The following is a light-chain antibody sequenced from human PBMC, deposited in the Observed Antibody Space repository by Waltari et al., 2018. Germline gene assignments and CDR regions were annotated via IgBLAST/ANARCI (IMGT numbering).Light chain of an antibody. CDR2: EVT. CDR1: SSDVGYYNY. V-gene: IGLV2-8*01. J-gene: IGLJ3*02. Sequence: QSALTQPPSASGSPGQSVTIACTGTSSDVGYYNYVSWYQQHPGKAPKLMIYEVTKRPPGVPDRFSGSKSDNTASLTVSGVQVEDEADYYCTSLAAGSTWVFGGGTKLTVL. CDR3: TSLAAGSTWV.